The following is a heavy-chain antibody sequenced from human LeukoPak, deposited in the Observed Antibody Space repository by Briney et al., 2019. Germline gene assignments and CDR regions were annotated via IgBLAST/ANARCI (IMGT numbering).Heavy chain of an antibody. V-gene: IGHV4-39*01. D-gene: IGHD6-13*01. CDR2: IYYSGST. J-gene: IGHJ5*02. CDR3: ARHRKDSSSWYGDWFDP. Sequence: SETLSLTCTVSGGSISSSSYYWGWIRQPPGKGLEWIGSIYYSGSTYYNPSLKSRVTISVDTSKNQFSLKLSSVTAADTAVYYCARHRKDSSSWYGDWFDPWGRGTLVTVSS. CDR1: GGSISSSSYY.